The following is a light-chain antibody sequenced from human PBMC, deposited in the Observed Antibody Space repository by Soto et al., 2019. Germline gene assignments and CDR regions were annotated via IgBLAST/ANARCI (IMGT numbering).Light chain of an antibody. CDR1: QSVLYSSNNKNY. V-gene: IGKV4-1*01. J-gene: IGKJ4*02. Sequence: DIVMTQSPDSLAVSLGERATINCKSSQSVLYSSNNKNYLAWYQQKPGQPPKLLIYWASTRESGVPDRFSGSGSGTDFTLTISSVQAEDVTVYYCQQYYSTPLTFGGETKVEIK. CDR3: QQYYSTPLT. CDR2: WAS.